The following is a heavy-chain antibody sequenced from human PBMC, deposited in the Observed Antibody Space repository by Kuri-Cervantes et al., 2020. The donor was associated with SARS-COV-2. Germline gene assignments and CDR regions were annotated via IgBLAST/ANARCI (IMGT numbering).Heavy chain of an antibody. V-gene: IGHV3-64*02. CDR1: GFTFSSYA. CDR2: ISSNGGST. Sequence: GGSLCLSCAASGFTFSSYAMHWVRQAPGKGLEYVSAISSNGGSTYYADSVKGRFTISRDNSKNTLYLQMGSLRAEDMVVYYCARDRSDYYDSSGYYDFDYWGQGTLVTVSS. D-gene: IGHD3-22*01. CDR3: ARDRSDYYDSSGYYDFDY. J-gene: IGHJ4*02.